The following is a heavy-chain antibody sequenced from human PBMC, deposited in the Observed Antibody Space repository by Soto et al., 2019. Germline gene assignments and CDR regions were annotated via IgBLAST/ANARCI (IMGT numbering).Heavy chain of an antibody. V-gene: IGHV4-39*07. D-gene: IGHD6-13*01. CDR2: IYYRGST. CDR3: ASDHQSGKSWSFDY. CDR1: GGSISSSSYY. J-gene: IGHJ4*02. Sequence: PSETLSLTCTVSGGSISSSSYYWGWIRQPPGKGLEWIGRIYYRGSTYYNPSLKSRVTISVDTSKNQSSLELSSVTAADTALYYCASDHQSGKSWSFDYWGQGILVTDSS.